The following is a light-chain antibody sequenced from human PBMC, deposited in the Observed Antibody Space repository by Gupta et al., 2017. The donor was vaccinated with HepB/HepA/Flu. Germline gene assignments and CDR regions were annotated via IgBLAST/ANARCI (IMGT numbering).Light chain of an antibody. V-gene: IGLV3-1*01. CDR3: QAGDSNTAV. CDR1: KLRNNY. Sequence: SYDLTQPPSVSVSPGQTASIVCSGDKLRNNYVFWYQQKPGQSPMVVIYQDSQRPSKIPERFSASNSGATATLTISGTQAGAEDDYYWQAGDSNTAVFGGGTKLTVL. J-gene: IGLJ2*01. CDR2: QDS.